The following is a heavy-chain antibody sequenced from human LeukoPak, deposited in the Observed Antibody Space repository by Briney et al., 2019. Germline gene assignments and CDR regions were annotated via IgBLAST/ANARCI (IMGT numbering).Heavy chain of an antibody. CDR1: GFTFNSYA. V-gene: IGHV3-23*01. D-gene: IGHD3-10*01. J-gene: IGHJ4*02. CDR2: MSGSDVST. CDR3: ARAADYYGSGSYFPLDY. Sequence: PGGSLRLSCAASGFTFNSYAMSWVRQAPGKGLEWVSAMSGSDVSTYYADSVKGRFTISRDNSKNTLYLQMNSLRAEDTAVYYCARAADYYGSGSYFPLDYWGQGTLVTVSS.